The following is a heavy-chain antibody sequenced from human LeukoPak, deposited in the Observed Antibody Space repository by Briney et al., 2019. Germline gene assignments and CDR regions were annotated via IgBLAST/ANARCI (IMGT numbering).Heavy chain of an antibody. CDR3: ARDFSTWYSIDY. J-gene: IGHJ4*02. CDR2: IWYDGSNK. CDR1: GFTFSRCG. V-gene: IGHV3-33*01. Sequence: GRSLRLSCSASGFTFSRCGMHWGRQAPGKGLEWVAVIWYDGSNKYYADSVRGRFTVSRDNSENTLSLQMNSLRPEDTAVYYCARDFSTWYSIDYWGRGTLVTVSS. D-gene: IGHD2-15*01.